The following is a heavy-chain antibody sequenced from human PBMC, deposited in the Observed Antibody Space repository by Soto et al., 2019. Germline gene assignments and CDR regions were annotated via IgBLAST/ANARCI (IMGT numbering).Heavy chain of an antibody. CDR3: TRRFYDFWSGDQENDY. CDR1: GFTFSNAW. Sequence: GGSLRLSCAASGFTFSNAWMNWVRQAPGKGLEWVGRIRSKANSYATAYAASVKGRFTISRDDSKNTAYLQMNSLKTEDTAVYYCTRRFYDFWSGDQENDYWGQGTLVTVSS. J-gene: IGHJ4*02. CDR2: IRSKANSYAT. D-gene: IGHD3-3*01. V-gene: IGHV3-73*01.